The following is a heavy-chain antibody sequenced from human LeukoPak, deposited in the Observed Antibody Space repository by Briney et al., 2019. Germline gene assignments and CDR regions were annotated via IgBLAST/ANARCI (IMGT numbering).Heavy chain of an antibody. CDR2: IRYDGNNK. CDR3: VSKASSQVGQ. Sequence: GGSLRLSCEVSGFTITNSWLSWVRQAPGKGLEWVSFIRYDGNNKYYADSVKGRFTISRDNSKNTLYLQMNSLRAEDTAVYYCVSKASSQVGQWGQGTLVTVSS. V-gene: IGHV3-30*02. D-gene: IGHD6-6*01. CDR1: GFTITNSW. J-gene: IGHJ4*02.